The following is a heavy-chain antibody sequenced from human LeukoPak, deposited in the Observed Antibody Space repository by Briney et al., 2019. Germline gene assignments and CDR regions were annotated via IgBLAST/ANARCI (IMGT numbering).Heavy chain of an antibody. D-gene: IGHD6-13*01. V-gene: IGHV4-4*07. CDR1: GGSISSFY. CDR2: IYTSGST. Sequence: PSETLSLTCTVSGGSISSFYWSWTRQPAGKGLEWIGRIYTSGSTNYNPSLNSRVTMSVDTSKNQFSLKLSSVTAADTAVYYCARDVVAAVGTWDYWGQGTLVTVSS. J-gene: IGHJ4*02. CDR3: ARDVVAAVGTWDY.